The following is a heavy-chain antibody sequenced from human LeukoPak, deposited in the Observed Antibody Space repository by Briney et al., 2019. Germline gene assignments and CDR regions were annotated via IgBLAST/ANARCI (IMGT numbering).Heavy chain of an antibody. J-gene: IGHJ4*02. D-gene: IGHD2-2*02. CDR1: GFTFSSYG. CDR2: INSDGSST. Sequence: GGSLRPSCAASGFTFSSYGMSWVRQAPGKGLVWVSRINSDGSSTSYADSVKGRFTISRDNAKNTLYLQMNSLRAEDTAVYYCARAYTQHLPAKYYFDYWGQGTLVTVSS. V-gene: IGHV3-74*01. CDR3: ARAYTQHLPAKYYFDY.